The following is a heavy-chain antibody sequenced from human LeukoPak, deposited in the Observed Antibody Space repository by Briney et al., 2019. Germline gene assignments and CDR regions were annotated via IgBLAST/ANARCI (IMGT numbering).Heavy chain of an antibody. Sequence: SETLSLTCSVSGGSMRSFYWSRIRQPAGKGLEWIGRIYPSGNTNYNPSLKSRVTMSTDTSKTQFSLKLSSVTAADTAVYYCARDDFWSGYDYWGQGTLVTVSS. V-gene: IGHV4-4*07. CDR2: IYPSGNT. J-gene: IGHJ4*02. CDR3: ARDDFWSGYDY. CDR1: GGSMRSFY. D-gene: IGHD3-3*01.